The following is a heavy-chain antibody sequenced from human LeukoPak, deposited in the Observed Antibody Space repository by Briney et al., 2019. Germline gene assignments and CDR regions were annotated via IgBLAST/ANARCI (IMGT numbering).Heavy chain of an antibody. CDR2: IHSGGTT. V-gene: IGHV3-53*01. CDR1: GFIASSNY. CDR3: ATGGRSGVALEQ. J-gene: IGHJ4*02. Sequence: PGGSLRLSCVVSGFIASSNYMSWVRQAPGKGLEWISLIHSGGTTHYAGSVMGRFTISRDNSKTTLFLQMNSLKAEDTAVYYCATGGRSGVALEQWGQGTLVTVSS. D-gene: IGHD3-3*01.